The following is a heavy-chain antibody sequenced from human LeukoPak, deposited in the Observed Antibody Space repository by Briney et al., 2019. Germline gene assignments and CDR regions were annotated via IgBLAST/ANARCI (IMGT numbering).Heavy chain of an antibody. CDR1: GFTFSNYG. CDR2: IWYDGSNK. J-gene: IGHJ4*02. V-gene: IGHV3-33*01. D-gene: IGHD2-15*01. CDR3: ARPSIPYCSGGSCSFDY. Sequence: GGSLRLSCAASGFTFSNYGMHWVRQAPGKGLEWVAVIWYDGSNKYYADSVKGRFTISRDNSENTLYLQVNSLRAEDTAVYYCARPSIPYCSGGSCSFDYWGQGTLVTVSS.